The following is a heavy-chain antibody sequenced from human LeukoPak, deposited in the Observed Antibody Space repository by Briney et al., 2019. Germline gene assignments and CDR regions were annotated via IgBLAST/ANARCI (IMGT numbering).Heavy chain of an antibody. V-gene: IGHV1-2*02. CDR3: ARTIRTYSSCRSLDY. CDR2: INPNSGGT. J-gene: IGHJ4*02. D-gene: IGHD6-6*01. Sequence: ASVKVSCKASGYTFTGYYMHWVRQAPGQGLEWMGWINPNSGGTNYAQKFQGRVTMTRDTSISTAYMELSRLRSDDTAVYYCARTIRTYSSCRSLDYWGQGTLVTVSS. CDR1: GYTFTGYY.